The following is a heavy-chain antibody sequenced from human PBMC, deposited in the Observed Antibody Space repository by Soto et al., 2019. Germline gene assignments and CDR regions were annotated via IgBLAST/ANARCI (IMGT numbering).Heavy chain of an antibody. CDR2: INHSGST. CDR1: GGSFSGYY. J-gene: IGHJ6*02. CDR3: ARDRSVRNSQPPIHYYYGMDV. V-gene: IGHV4-34*01. D-gene: IGHD1-26*01. Sequence: PSETLSLTCAVYGGSFSGYYWSWIRQPPGKGLEWIGEINHSGSTNYNPSLKSRVTISVDTSKNQFSLKLSSVTAADTAVYYCARDRSVRNSQPPIHYYYGMDVRGPGTTVTVSS.